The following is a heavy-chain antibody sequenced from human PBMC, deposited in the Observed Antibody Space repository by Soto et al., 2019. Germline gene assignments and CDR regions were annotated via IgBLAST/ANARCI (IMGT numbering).Heavy chain of an antibody. CDR2: IGPESGAT. V-gene: IGHV1-2*02. J-gene: IGHJ4*02. CDR3: GRGRSGQIVVFY. D-gene: IGHD5-12*01. CDR1: GYTYTGHY. Sequence: APLNGSCKTPGYTYTGHYIHWVRQAPEQGPEWMGEIGPESGATRYAQKFQGRVTMTMDMSITTVYMELSNLRPDDTAVYYCGRGRSGQIVVFYWGQGTPVTVSS.